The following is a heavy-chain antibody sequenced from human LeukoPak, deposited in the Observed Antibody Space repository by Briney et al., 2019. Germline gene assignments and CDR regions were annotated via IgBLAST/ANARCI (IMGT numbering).Heavy chain of an antibody. D-gene: IGHD1-26*01. CDR3: ARDTNVVGAIGY. V-gene: IGHV1-69*13. CDR1: GGTFSSYA. J-gene: IGHJ4*02. Sequence: ASVKVSCKAFGGTFSSYAISWVRQAPGQGLEWMGGIIPIFGTANYAQKFQGRVTITADESTSTAYMELSSLRSEDTAVYYCARDTNVVGAIGYWGQGTLVTVSS. CDR2: IIPIFGTA.